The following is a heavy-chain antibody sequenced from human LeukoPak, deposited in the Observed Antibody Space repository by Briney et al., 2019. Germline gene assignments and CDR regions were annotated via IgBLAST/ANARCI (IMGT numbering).Heavy chain of an antibody. CDR3: GLLTIAVAGLYYFDY. Sequence: SETLSLTCTVSGGSISSSSYYWGWIRQPPGKGLEWIGSIYYSGSTYYNPSLKSRVTISVDTSKYQFSLKLSSVTAADTAVYYCGLLTIAVAGLYYFDYWGQGTLVTVSS. CDR1: GGSISSSSYY. J-gene: IGHJ4*02. V-gene: IGHV4-39*01. D-gene: IGHD6-19*01. CDR2: IYYSGST.